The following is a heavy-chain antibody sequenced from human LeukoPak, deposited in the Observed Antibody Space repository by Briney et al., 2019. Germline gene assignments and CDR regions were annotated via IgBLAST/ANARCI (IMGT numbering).Heavy chain of an antibody. J-gene: IGHJ3*02. V-gene: IGHV4-34*01. CDR3: ARVAGEARDAFDI. Sequence: SETLSRTCAVYGGSFSGYYWSWIREPPGKGLEWIGEINHSGSTNYNPSLKSRVTISVDTSKNQFSLKLSSVTAADTAVYYCARVAGEARDAFDIWGQGTMVTVSS. CDR1: GGSFSGYY. CDR2: INHSGST. D-gene: IGHD3-16*01.